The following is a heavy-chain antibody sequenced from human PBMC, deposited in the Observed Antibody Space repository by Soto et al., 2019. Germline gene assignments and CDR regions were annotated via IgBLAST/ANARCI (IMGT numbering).Heavy chain of an antibody. CDR1: GYTFSSYG. V-gene: IGHV1-18*01. CDR3: ARVYGSGSYSPGQY. CDR2: ISGYNGNT. Sequence: QVQLVQSGAEVKKPGASVRVSCKTSGYTFSSYGITWVRQAPGQGLEWMGWISGYNGNTEYAQSLQGRVTMTRDTSTSTAYMDLTSLRSEDTAIYYCARVYGSGSYSPGQYWGQGTLVNVSS. J-gene: IGHJ4*02. D-gene: IGHD3-10*01.